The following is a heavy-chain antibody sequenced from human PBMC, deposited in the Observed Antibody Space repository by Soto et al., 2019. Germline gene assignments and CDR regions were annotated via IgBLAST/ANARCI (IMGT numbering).Heavy chain of an antibody. J-gene: IGHJ4*02. CDR2: VYHSGRT. CDR3: ARTSTSGIRFDY. CDR1: GGSISTSNW. V-gene: IGHV4-4*02. D-gene: IGHD1-1*01. Sequence: QVQLQESGPGLVKPSGTLSLTCAVSGGSISTSNWWSWVRQPPGKGLGWIGEVYHSGRTNYNPAFKRRVTMSVDKSKNQFSLKLNSVTAADTALYYCARTSTSGIRFDYWGQGSLVTVSS.